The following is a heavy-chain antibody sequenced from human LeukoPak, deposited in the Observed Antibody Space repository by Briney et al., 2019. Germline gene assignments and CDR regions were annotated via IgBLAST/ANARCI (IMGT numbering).Heavy chain of an antibody. V-gene: IGHV3-30*18. J-gene: IGHJ6*02. CDR1: GFTFSSYG. CDR2: ISYDGSNK. CDR3: AKGQMATMGRPYGMDV. Sequence: GRSLRLSCAASGFTFSSYGMHWVRQAPGKGLEWVAVISYDGSNKYYADSVKGRFTISRDNSKNTLYLQMNSLRAEDTAVYYCAKGQMATMGRPYGMDVWGQGTTVTVSS. D-gene: IGHD5-24*01.